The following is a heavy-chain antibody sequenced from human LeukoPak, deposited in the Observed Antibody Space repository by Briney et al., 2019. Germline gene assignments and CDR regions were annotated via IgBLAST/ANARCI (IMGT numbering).Heavy chain of an antibody. V-gene: IGHV3-30-3*01. Sequence: GRSLRLSCAASGFTFSSYAMHWVRQAPGKGLEWVAVISYDGSNKYYADSVKGRFTISRDNSKNTLYLQMNSLRAEDTAVYYCARFSSSSPGYFDYWGQGNLVTVSS. D-gene: IGHD6-6*01. CDR2: ISYDGSNK. CDR1: GFTFSSYA. CDR3: ARFSSSSPGYFDY. J-gene: IGHJ4*02.